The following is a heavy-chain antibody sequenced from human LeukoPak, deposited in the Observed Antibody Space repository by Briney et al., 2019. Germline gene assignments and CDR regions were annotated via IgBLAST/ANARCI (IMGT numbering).Heavy chain of an antibody. Sequence: SETLSLTCTVSGYSISSGYYWGWIRQPPGKGLEWIGSIYPSGSTYYYPSLKSRVTISLDTSKNQFSLKLSSVTAADTAVYYCARDLTPFYFDYWGQGTLVTVSS. CDR2: IYPSGST. CDR1: GYSISSGYY. V-gene: IGHV4-38-2*02. J-gene: IGHJ4*02. CDR3: ARDLTPFYFDY.